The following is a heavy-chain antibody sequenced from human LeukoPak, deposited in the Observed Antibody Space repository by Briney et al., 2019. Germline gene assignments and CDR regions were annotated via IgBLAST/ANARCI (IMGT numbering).Heavy chain of an antibody. J-gene: IGHJ4*02. V-gene: IGHV1-2*02. D-gene: IGHD5-12*01. CDR2: INPNSGGT. Sequence: ASVKVSCKASGYTFIGYYMHWVRQAPGQGLEWMGWINPNSGGTNYAQKFQDRVTMTRDTSISTAYMELSRLRSDDTAMYFCARAYTGFDAFDYWGLGTLVTVSS. CDR1: GYTFIGYY. CDR3: ARAYTGFDAFDY.